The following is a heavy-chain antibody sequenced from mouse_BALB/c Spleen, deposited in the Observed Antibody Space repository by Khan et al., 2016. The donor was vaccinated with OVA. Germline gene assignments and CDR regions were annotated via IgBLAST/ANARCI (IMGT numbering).Heavy chain of an antibody. CDR3: ARKNGSDFDY. Sequence: IQLVQSGPELVKPGASVKISCKASGYSFTGYFMNWVMQSHGKRLEWIGRINPHIGETFYNQKFPDKATLTVDESSTTAHMELRSLASEDSAVYYCARKNGSDFDYWGQGTTLTVSS. V-gene: IGHV1-20*02. CDR1: GYSFTGYF. CDR2: INPHIGET. J-gene: IGHJ2*01. D-gene: IGHD1-1*01.